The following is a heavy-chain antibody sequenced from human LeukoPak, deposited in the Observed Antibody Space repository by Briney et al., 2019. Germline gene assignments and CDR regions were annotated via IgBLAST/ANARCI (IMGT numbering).Heavy chain of an antibody. CDR2: INWNGGST. D-gene: IGHD3-3*01. V-gene: IGHV3-20*04. Sequence: GGSLRLSCAASGFTFDDYGMSWVRHAPGKGLEWVSGINWNGGSTGYADSVKGRFTISRDNAKNSLYLQMNSLRAEDTALYYCAREIASGITIFGVVIPAYMDVWGKGTTVTVSS. CDR3: AREIASGITIFGVVIPAYMDV. J-gene: IGHJ6*03. CDR1: GFTFDDYG.